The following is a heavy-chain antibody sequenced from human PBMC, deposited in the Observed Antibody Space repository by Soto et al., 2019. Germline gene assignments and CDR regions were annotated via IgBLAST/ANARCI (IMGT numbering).Heavy chain of an antibody. CDR3: ARRKGQWGDAFDF. D-gene: IGHD2-8*01. CDR2: INTYNGDT. CDR1: AYTFTEYG. Sequence: QVRLVQSGAEVKKPGASVKVSCRASAYTFTEYGVTWVRQAPGQGLEWMGWINTYNGDTKYAQKFQGRVTMTTDTSTSTAYMELRSLRSDDTAVYYRARRKGQWGDAFDFWGQGTMVIVSS. V-gene: IGHV1-18*01. J-gene: IGHJ3*01.